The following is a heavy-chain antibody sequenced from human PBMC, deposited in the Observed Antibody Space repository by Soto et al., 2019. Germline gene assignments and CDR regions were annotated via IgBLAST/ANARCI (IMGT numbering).Heavy chain of an antibody. CDR2: IIPIFGTA. Sequence: ASVKVSCKASGGTFSSYAISWVRQAPGQGLEWMGGIIPIFGTANYAQKFQGRVTITADESTSTAYMELSSLRSEDTAVYYCARGSYAMGPRWFDPWGQGTLVTVSS. CDR3: ARGSYAMGPRWFDP. J-gene: IGHJ5*02. V-gene: IGHV1-69*13. CDR1: GGTFSSYA. D-gene: IGHD2-8*01.